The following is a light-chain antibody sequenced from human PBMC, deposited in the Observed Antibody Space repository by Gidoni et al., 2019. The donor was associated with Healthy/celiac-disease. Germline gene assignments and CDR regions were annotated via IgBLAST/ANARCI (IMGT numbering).Light chain of an antibody. CDR2: GAS. Sequence: EIVLTQSPGTLSLSPGERATLSCRASQSVSSSYLAWYQQKPGQAPRLLIYGASSRATCIPDRFSGSGSGTDFTLTISRLEPEDFAVYYCQQYGSSPITFXQXTRLEIK. J-gene: IGKJ5*01. CDR1: QSVSSSY. V-gene: IGKV3-20*01. CDR3: QQYGSSPIT.